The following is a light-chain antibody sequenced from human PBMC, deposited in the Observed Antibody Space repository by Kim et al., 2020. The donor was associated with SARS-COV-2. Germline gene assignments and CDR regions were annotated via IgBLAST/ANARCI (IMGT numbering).Light chain of an antibody. CDR2: GAS. CDR1: QSVSNN. J-gene: IGKJ1*01. V-gene: IGKV3-15*01. CDR3: QQYNNCPPRRT. Sequence: EIVMTQSPATLSVSPGERATLSCRASQSVSNNLAWYQQKPDQAPRLIIYGASTRSTGIPARFSGSGSVTEFTLTISSLQSEDFAVYYCQQYNNCPPRRTFGPGTKVDIK.